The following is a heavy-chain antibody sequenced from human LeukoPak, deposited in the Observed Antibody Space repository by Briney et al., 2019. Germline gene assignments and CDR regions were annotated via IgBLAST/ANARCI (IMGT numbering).Heavy chain of an antibody. CDR1: GYTFTGYY. Sequence: GASVKVSCKASGYTFTGYYMHWVRQAPGHGLELIGRINPNGGGTNYAQKFQGRVTMTRDTSISTAYMELSRLRSDDTAVYYCARDRGSGSYEFDPWGQGTLVTVSS. CDR3: ARDRGSGSYEFDP. V-gene: IGHV1-2*06. D-gene: IGHD1-26*01. J-gene: IGHJ5*02. CDR2: INPNGGGT.